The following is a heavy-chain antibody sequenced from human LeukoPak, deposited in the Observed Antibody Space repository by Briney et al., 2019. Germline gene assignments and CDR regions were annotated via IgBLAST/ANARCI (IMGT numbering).Heavy chain of an antibody. J-gene: IGHJ4*02. CDR3: ARQQIYVGTGMVDYFDY. V-gene: IGHV4-38-2*02. CDR1: GYSISSGYF. D-gene: IGHD5-18*01. CDR2: IHHSGNT. Sequence: SETLSLTCTVSGYSISSGYFWGWIRQSPGKGLEWIGTIHHSGNTYYNPSLKSRVTISVDTSKNQFSLKLRSVTAADTAIYYCARQQIYVGTGMVDYFDYWGQGILVTVSS.